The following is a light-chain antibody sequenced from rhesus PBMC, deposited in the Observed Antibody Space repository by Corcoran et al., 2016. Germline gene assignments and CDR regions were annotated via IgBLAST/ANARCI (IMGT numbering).Light chain of an antibody. Sequence: DIQMTQSPSSLSASVGDRVTITCRASQGISSWLAWYQQKPGKAPKLLIYKAPSLRSGVPSRFSGSGSGTDFTLAISILQPEDFATYYCQQYNSAPFTFGPGTKLDIK. CDR3: QQYNSAPFT. CDR2: KAP. CDR1: QGISSW. V-gene: IGKV1-21*01. J-gene: IGKJ3*01.